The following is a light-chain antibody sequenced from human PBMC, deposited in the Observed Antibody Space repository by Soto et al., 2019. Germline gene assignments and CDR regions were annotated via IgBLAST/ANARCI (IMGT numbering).Light chain of an antibody. Sequence: QSVLTQPASVSGSPGQSITISCTGTSSEVGSYNLVSWYQQHPGKAPKLMIYEGSKRPSGVSNRFSGSKSGNTASLTISGLQAEDEVDYYCCSYAGSSYVFGTGTKVTVL. V-gene: IGLV2-23*01. J-gene: IGLJ1*01. CDR2: EGS. CDR1: SSEVGSYNL. CDR3: CSYAGSSYV.